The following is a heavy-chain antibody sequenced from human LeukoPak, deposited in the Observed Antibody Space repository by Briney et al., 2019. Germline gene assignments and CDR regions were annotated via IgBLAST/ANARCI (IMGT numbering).Heavy chain of an antibody. CDR2: ISYDGSNK. D-gene: IGHD5-18*01. Sequence: HPGRSLRLSCAASGFSFSSYGMHWVRQAPGKGLEWVAVISYDGSNKYYADSVKGRFTISRDNSKNTLYLRMNSLRAEDTAVYYCAKDQEIQLWSPSLFDYWGQGTLVAVSS. J-gene: IGHJ4*02. CDR1: GFSFSSYG. V-gene: IGHV3-30*18. CDR3: AKDQEIQLWSPSLFDY.